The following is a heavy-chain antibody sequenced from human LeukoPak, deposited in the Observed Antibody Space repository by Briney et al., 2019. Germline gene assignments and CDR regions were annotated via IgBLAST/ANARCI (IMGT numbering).Heavy chain of an antibody. CDR2: INPRGGYT. J-gene: IGHJ4*02. CDR3: ARDIFGPTVVTPQLAQLDY. V-gene: IGHV1-46*01. Sequence: ASVKVSCKASGYTFTSNYFHWVRQAPGQGLEWLGMINPRGGYTRFAQKFEGRITMTSDTSTSTVYVELRSLRSDDTAVYYCARDIFGPTVVTPQLAQLDYRGQGTLVTVSS. D-gene: IGHD4-23*01. CDR1: GYTFTSNY.